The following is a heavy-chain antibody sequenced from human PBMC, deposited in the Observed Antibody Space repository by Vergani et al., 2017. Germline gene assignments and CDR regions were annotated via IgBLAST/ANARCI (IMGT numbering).Heavy chain of an antibody. D-gene: IGHD6-6*01. V-gene: IGHV3-23*01. Sequence: EVQLLESGGGLVQPGGSLRLSCAASGFTFSSYAMSWVRQAPGKGLEWVSAISGSGGSTYYADAVKGRFTISRDNSKNTLYLQMNSLRAEDTAVYYCAKVGDSSSSVGRRAAYFDYWGQGTLVTVSS. CDR3: AKVGDSSSSVGRRAAYFDY. CDR2: ISGSGGST. J-gene: IGHJ4*02. CDR1: GFTFSSYA.